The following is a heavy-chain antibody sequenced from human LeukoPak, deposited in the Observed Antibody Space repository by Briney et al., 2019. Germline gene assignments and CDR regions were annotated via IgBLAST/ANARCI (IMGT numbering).Heavy chain of an antibody. J-gene: IGHJ4*02. CDR2: ISSSSSYT. CDR3: VRDKIAAVAAKNHFDC. CDR1: GFTFSDYY. Sequence: GGSLRLSCAASGFTFSDYYMSWIRQAPGKGLEWVSYISSSSSYTNYADSVKGRFTISRDNAKNSLYLQMNSLRAEDTAVYYCVRDKIAAVAAKNHFDCWGQGTLVTVSS. D-gene: IGHD6-19*01. V-gene: IGHV3-11*06.